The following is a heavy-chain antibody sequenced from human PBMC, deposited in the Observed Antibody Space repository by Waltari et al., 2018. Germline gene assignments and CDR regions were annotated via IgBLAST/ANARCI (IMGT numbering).Heavy chain of an antibody. D-gene: IGHD3-22*01. J-gene: IGHJ6*03. V-gene: IGHV4-4*07. Sequence: QVQLQESGPGLVKPSETLSLTCTVSGGSISSYYWSWIRPPAGKGLEWIGRIYTSGSTNYNPSLKSRVTMSVDTSKNQFSLKLSSVTAADTAVYYCARAGHYYDSSGYYYMDVWGKGTTVTVSS. CDR3: ARAGHYYDSSGYYYMDV. CDR1: GGSISSYY. CDR2: IYTSGST.